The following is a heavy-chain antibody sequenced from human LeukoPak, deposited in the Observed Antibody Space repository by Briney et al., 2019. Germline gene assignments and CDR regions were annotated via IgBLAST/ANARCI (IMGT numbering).Heavy chain of an antibody. D-gene: IGHD6-13*01. CDR2: IIPIFGTA. J-gene: IGHJ6*03. CDR1: GYTFTGYY. CDR3: ARVVAAAGTLGYYYYYYMDV. V-gene: IGHV1-69*05. Sequence: SVKVSCKASGYTFTGYYMHWVRQAPGQGLEWMGGIIPIFGTANYAQKFQGRVTITTDESTSTAYMELSSLRSEDTAVYYCARVVAAAGTLGYYYYYYMDVWGKGTTVTVSS.